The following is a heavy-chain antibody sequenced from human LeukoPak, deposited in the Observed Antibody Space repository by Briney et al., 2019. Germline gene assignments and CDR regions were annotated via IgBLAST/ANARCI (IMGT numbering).Heavy chain of an antibody. V-gene: IGHV4-38-2*02. CDR3: ARVDSGYDSRMQYKDAFDI. J-gene: IGHJ3*02. CDR1: GYSISSGYY. CDR2: IYHSGST. D-gene: IGHD5-12*01. Sequence: SETLSLTCTVSGYSISSGYYWGWIRQPPGKGLEWIGSIYHSGSTYYNPSLKSRVTISVDTSKNQFSLKLSSVTAADTAVYYCARVDSGYDSRMQYKDAFDIWGQGTMVTVSS.